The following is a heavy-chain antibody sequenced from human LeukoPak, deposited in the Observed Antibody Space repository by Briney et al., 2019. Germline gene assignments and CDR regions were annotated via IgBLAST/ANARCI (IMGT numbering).Heavy chain of an antibody. CDR3: VTYYFDSSGPKKNY. CDR1: GGSFSGYY. D-gene: IGHD3-22*01. V-gene: IGHV4-34*01. J-gene: IGHJ4*02. Sequence: SETLPLTCAVYGGSFSGYYWSWIRQPPGKGLEWIGEINHSGSTNYNPSLKSRVTISVDTSKKQFSLKLSSVTAADTAVYYCVTYYFDSSGPKKNYWGQGTLVTVSS. CDR2: INHSGST.